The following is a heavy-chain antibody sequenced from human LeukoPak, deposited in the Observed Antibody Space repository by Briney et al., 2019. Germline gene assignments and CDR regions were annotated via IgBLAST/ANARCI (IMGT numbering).Heavy chain of an antibody. D-gene: IGHD3-22*01. Sequence: SETLSLTCTVPGGSISTYYWSWIRAPPGKGLEWFGSMYYSGSTNYKPSIKSRVTISVDTSKNQFSPKLSSVTAADTAVYYCARHAYYYDRSGSYEAFDIWGQGTMVTVSS. CDR3: ARHAYYYDRSGSYEAFDI. CDR1: GGSISTYY. J-gene: IGHJ3*02. V-gene: IGHV4-59*08. CDR2: MYYSGST.